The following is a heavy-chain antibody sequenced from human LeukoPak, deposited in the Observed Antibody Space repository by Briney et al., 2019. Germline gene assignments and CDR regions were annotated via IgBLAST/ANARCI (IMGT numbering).Heavy chain of an antibody. CDR3: ARRSSWYYGMDV. Sequence: SETLSLTCTVSGGSISSYYWSWIRQPPGKGLEWIGYIYYSGSTNYNPSLKSRVTISVDTTNNQFSLKLSSVTAAATAVYYCARRSSWYYGMDVWGQGTTVTVSS. J-gene: IGHJ6*02. V-gene: IGHV4-59*08. D-gene: IGHD6-13*01. CDR2: IYYSGST. CDR1: GGSISSYY.